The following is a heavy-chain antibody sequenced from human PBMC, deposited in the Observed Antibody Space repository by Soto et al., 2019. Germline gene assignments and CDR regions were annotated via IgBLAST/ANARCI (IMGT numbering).Heavy chain of an antibody. CDR3: ARSLMARTPLDWFDP. J-gene: IGHJ5*02. Sequence: SETLSLTCTVSGGSVSIGSYYLSWIRQPPGKGLEWIGYIYYSGSTNYNPSLKSRVTISVDTSKNQFSLKLSSVTAADTAVYYCARSLMARTPLDWFDPWGQGTLVTVSS. V-gene: IGHV4-61*01. CDR2: IYYSGST. D-gene: IGHD2-8*01. CDR1: GGSVSIGSYY.